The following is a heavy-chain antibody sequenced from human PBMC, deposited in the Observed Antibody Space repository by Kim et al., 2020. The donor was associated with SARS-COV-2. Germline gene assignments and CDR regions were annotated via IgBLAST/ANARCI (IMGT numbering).Heavy chain of an antibody. CDR3: ARGLKGSLWFGQAPSYYYYGMDV. V-gene: IGHV4-34*01. D-gene: IGHD3-10*01. Sequence: SETLSLTCAVYGGSFSGYYWSWIRQPPGKGLEWIGEINHSGSTNYNPSLKSRVTISVDTSKNQFSLKLSSVTAADTAVYYCARGLKGSLWFGQAPSYYYYGMDVWGQGTTVTVSS. CDR2: INHSGST. J-gene: IGHJ6*02. CDR1: GGSFSGYY.